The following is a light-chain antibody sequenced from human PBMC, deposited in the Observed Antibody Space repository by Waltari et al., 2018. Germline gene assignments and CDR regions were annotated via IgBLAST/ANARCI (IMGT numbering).Light chain of an antibody. CDR3: NARDTSGHLLV. CDR1: TLRSYY. J-gene: IGLJ2*01. CDR2: GKN. Sequence: SSELTQDPAVSVALGQTVRITCQGDTLRSYYATWYQQKPGQAPVLVSFGKNNRPSGIPDLCSGSSSGSTASLTITGAQAEDEADYYCNARDTSGHLLVFGGGTKLTVL. V-gene: IGLV3-19*01.